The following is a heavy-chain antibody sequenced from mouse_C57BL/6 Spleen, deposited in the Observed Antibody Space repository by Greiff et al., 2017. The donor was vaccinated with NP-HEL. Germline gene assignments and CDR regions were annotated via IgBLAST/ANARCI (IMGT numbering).Heavy chain of an antibody. V-gene: IGHV7-1*01. CDR2: SRNKANDYTT. D-gene: IGHD3-3*01. CDR3: ARDAGGRVFDY. J-gene: IGHJ2*01. CDR1: GFTFSDFY. Sequence: EVKLMESGGGLVQSGRSLRLSCATSGFTFSDFYMEWVRQAPGKGLGWIAASRNKANDYTTEYSASVKGRFIVSRDTSQSILYLQMNALRAEDTAIYYCARDAGGRVFDYWGQGTTLTVSS.